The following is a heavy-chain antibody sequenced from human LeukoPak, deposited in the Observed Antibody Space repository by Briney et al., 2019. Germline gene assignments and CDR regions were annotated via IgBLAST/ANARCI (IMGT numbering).Heavy chain of an antibody. Sequence: RSETLSLTCTVSGGSISGYYWSWIRQPPGKGLEWIGYIYHSGSTTYNPSLQSRVTISEDTSKNQFSLKLSYVTAADTAVYYCARSIGIHSGSYGHYDADYYMDVWGKGTTVTVSS. J-gene: IGHJ6*03. CDR3: ARSIGIHSGSYGHYDADYYMDV. D-gene: IGHD1-26*01. CDR1: GGSISGYY. CDR2: IYHSGST. V-gene: IGHV4-59*01.